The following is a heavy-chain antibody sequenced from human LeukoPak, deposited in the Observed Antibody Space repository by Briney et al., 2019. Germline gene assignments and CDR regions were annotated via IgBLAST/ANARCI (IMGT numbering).Heavy chain of an antibody. CDR1: GFTFSSYG. D-gene: IGHD3-22*01. Sequence: PGGSLRLSCAASGFTFSSYGMHWVRQAPGKGLEWVAVISYDGSNKYYADSVKGRFTISRDNSKNTLYLQMNSLRAEDTAVYYCARGGYYYDSSGYSPFDYWGQGTLVTVSS. V-gene: IGHV3-30*03. J-gene: IGHJ4*02. CDR3: ARGGYYYDSSGYSPFDY. CDR2: ISYDGSNK.